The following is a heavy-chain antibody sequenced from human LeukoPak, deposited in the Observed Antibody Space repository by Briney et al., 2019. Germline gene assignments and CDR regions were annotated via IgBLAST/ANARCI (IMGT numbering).Heavy chain of an antibody. D-gene: IGHD1-26*01. CDR2: IYTSGST. CDR3: ARENSGSYREFDY. V-gene: IGHV4-4*07. J-gene: IGHJ4*02. CDR1: GGSISSYY. Sequence: SETLSLTCTVSGGSISSYYWSWIRQPAGKGLEWIGRIYTSGSTNYNASLKSRVSMSVDTPKNQFSLELSSVTAADTAVFYCARENSGSYREFDYWGQGTLVTVSS.